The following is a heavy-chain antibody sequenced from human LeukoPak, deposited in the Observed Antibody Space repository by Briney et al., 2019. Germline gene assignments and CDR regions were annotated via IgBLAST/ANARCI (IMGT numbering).Heavy chain of an antibody. CDR1: GGSISSGNYY. D-gene: IGHD3-3*01. CDR3: AREGYDSL. Sequence: PSETLSITCTVSGGSISSGNYYWSWIRQPAGKGLEWIGHIYTSGSTNYNPSLKSRVTISVDTSKNQFSLKLSSLTAADTAVYYCAREGYDSLWGQGTLVTVSS. CDR2: IYTSGST. V-gene: IGHV4-61*09. J-gene: IGHJ4*02.